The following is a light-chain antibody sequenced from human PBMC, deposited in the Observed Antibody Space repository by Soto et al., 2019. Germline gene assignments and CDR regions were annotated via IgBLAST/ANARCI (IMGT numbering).Light chain of an antibody. Sequence: DIQMTQSPSTLSASVGDRVTSTCRASQSISSWLTWYQQKPGKAPKVLIYKASSLQSGVPSRFSGSGSGTDFTLTISSLQPDDFATYYCLQYHSYPYTFGQGTKLEIK. CDR1: QSISSW. CDR2: KAS. J-gene: IGKJ2*01. CDR3: LQYHSYPYT. V-gene: IGKV1-5*03.